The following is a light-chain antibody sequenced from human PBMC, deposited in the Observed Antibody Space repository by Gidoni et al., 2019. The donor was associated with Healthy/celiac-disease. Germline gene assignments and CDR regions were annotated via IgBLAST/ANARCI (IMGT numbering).Light chain of an antibody. Sequence: DIQMTQSPSSLSASVVDRVTITCRASQSISSYLNWYQQKPGKAPKLLIYAASSLQSGVPSRFSGSGSGTDFTLTSSSLQPEDLATYYCQQSYSTLMCSFGQGTKLEIK. CDR3: QQSYSTLMCS. CDR1: QSISSY. V-gene: IGKV1-39*01. J-gene: IGKJ2*04. CDR2: AAS.